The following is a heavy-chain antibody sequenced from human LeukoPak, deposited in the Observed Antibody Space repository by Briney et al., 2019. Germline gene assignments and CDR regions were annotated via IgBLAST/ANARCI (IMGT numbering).Heavy chain of an antibody. CDR1: GYTFTGYY. Sequence: GASVKVSCKASGYTFTGYYMHWVRQAPGQGLEWMGWINPNSGGTNYAQKFQGRVTMTRDTPISTAYMELSRLRSDDTAVYYCAREGGSYRNAFDIWGQGTMVTVSS. CDR2: INPNSGGT. J-gene: IGHJ3*02. CDR3: AREGGSYRNAFDI. V-gene: IGHV1-2*02. D-gene: IGHD1-26*01.